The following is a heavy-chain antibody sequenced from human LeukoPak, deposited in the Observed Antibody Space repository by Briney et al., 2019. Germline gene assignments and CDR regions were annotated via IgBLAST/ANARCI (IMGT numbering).Heavy chain of an antibody. J-gene: IGHJ4*02. CDR3: ARHADGYGSGWYLFDY. CDR1: GGSISSYY. D-gene: IGHD6-19*01. Sequence: ETLSLTCTVSGGSISSYYWSWIRQPPGKGLEWIGYIYYSGSTNYNPPLKSRVTISVDTSKNQFSLKLSSVTAADTAVYYCARHADGYGSGWYLFDYWGQGTLVTVSS. CDR2: IYYSGST. V-gene: IGHV4-59*08.